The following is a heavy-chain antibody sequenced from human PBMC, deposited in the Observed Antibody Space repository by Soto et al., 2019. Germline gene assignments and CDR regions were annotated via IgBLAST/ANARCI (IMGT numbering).Heavy chain of an antibody. Sequence: QVQLVQSGGGVVQPGGSLRLSCAASGFTFSNSGMFWVRQTPGQGLEWLTLIWYDGSNKDYADSVKGRFFVSRDNSKKILYLQQTPPRVDDTAFYYSATDWSTRPPLAIPRGGHSDSWGQATLVTVSS. V-gene: IGHV3-33*01. D-gene: IGHD2-21*01. J-gene: IGHJ4*02. CDR2: IWYDGSNK. CDR1: GFTFSNSG. CDR3: ATDWSTRPPLAIPRGGHSDS.